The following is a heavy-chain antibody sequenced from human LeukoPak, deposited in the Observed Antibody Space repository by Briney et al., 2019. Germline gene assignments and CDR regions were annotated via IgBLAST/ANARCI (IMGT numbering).Heavy chain of an antibody. D-gene: IGHD2-2*01. Sequence: SETLSLTCAVYGGSFSSYYWSWIRQPPGKGLEWIGYIYYSGSTNYNPSLKSRVTISVDTSKNQFSLKLSSVTAADTAVYYCAREILGYCSSTSCYGYFDYWGQGTLVTVSS. V-gene: IGHV4-59*01. CDR1: GGSFSSYY. CDR2: IYYSGST. J-gene: IGHJ4*02. CDR3: AREILGYCSSTSCYGYFDY.